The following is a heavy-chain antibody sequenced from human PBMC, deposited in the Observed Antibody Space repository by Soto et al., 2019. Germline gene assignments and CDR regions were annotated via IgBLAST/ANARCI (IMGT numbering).Heavy chain of an antibody. CDR3: VRGKRGPWYFDL. Sequence: QVQLLESGPGVVKPSQTLSLTCTVSGASINRGDDYWNWFRQHPGKGLEWMGNIQYGGTTNYNPSLKSRLTVSSDTSKNQFSLNLSSVTAADTAVYYCVRGKRGPWYFDLWGRCTLVAVS. CDR1: GASINRGDDY. V-gene: IGHV4-31*03. CDR2: IQYGGTT. J-gene: IGHJ2*01.